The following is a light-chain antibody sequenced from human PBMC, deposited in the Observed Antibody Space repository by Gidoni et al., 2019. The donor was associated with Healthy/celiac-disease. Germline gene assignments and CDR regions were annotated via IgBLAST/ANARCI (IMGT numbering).Light chain of an antibody. CDR3: QQSYSTPRT. V-gene: IGKV1-39*01. CDR2: AAY. J-gene: IGKJ1*01. Sequence: DIQMTQSPSSLSASVGDRVTITCRASQSISSDLNWYQQKPGKAPKLLIYAAYSWQSGVLSRFSGSGAGTDFNLTISSLKPEDFATYYCQQSYSTPRTFGQGTKVEIK. CDR1: QSISSD.